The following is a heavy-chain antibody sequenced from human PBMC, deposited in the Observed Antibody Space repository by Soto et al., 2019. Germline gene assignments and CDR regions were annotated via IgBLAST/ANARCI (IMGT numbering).Heavy chain of an antibody. CDR1: GGSISGNGYY. J-gene: IGHJ1*01. V-gene: IGHV4-39*02. Sequence: SESLSLTCTVSGGSISGNGYYWGWIRQSPERGLEWLGSMHFSGATDYSPSLESRVTISVDTSRNQFSLKLTSVTAADTAVYYCVRDSGSVAGKVDYFQHWGPGTLVTVSS. D-gene: IGHD6-19*01. CDR2: MHFSGAT. CDR3: VRDSGSVAGKVDYFQH.